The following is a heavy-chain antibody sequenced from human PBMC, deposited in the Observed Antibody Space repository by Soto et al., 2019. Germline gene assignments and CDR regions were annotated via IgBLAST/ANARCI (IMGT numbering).Heavy chain of an antibody. CDR2: IYYSGST. J-gene: IGHJ4*02. CDR1: GGSVSSGSYY. D-gene: IGHD3-22*01. CDR3: ARESDAYYDSSGYSDY. V-gene: IGHV4-61*01. Sequence: PSETLSLTCTVSGGSVSSGSYYWSWIRQPPGKGLEWIGYIYYSGSTNYNPSLKSRVTISVDTSKNQFSLKLSSVTAADTAVYYCARESDAYYDSSGYSDYWGQGTLVTV.